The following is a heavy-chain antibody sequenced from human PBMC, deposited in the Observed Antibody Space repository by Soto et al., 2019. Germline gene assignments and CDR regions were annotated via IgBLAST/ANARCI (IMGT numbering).Heavy chain of an antibody. V-gene: IGHV3-30*18. J-gene: IGHJ4*02. CDR3: AKDQRPVVVAAPSDY. D-gene: IGHD2-15*01. CDR2: ISYDGSNK. CDR1: GFTFSSYG. Sequence: QVQLVESGGGVVQPGRSLRLSCAASGFTFSSYGMHWVRQAPGKGLEWVAVISYDGSNKYYADSVKGRFTISRDNSKKPPDLQMNRLRAEDTAVYYCAKDQRPVVVAAPSDYWGQGTLVTVSS.